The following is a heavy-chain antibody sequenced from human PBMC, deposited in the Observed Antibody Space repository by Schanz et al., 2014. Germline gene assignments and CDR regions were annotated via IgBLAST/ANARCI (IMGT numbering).Heavy chain of an antibody. CDR3: VRDAGRDGYNLAFDV. CDR2: LYTGGST. J-gene: IGHJ3*01. V-gene: IGHV3-53*01. Sequence: EVQLVESGGGLIHPGGSLRLSCAVSGFTVSTNYMTWVRQAPGKGLECVSVLYTGGSTFYAESVRGRFFISRDSSKNTLFRHMNSLRAEDTAVYYCVRDAGRDGYNLAFDVWGQGTLVTVSS. CDR1: GFTVSTNY. D-gene: IGHD1-1*01.